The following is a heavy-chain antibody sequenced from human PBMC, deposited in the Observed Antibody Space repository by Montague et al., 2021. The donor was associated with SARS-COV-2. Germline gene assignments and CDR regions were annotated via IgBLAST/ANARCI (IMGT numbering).Heavy chain of an antibody. V-gene: IGHV3-11*05. CDR1: GFTFSDFH. CDR2: IGSGSSST. Sequence: SLRLSCAASGFTFSDFHMSWIRQAPGTGLEWVSYIGSGSSSTKFADSVKGRFTISRDNAKNSLYLQMNSLRVEDTAVYYCARGLRYHHYVIDVWGQGTTVTVSS. D-gene: IGHD3-16*01. J-gene: IGHJ6*02. CDR3: ARGLRYHHYVIDV.